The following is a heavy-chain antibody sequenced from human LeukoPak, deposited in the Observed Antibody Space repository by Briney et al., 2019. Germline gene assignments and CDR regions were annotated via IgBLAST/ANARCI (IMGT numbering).Heavy chain of an antibody. V-gene: IGHV4-31*03. J-gene: IGHJ4*02. Sequence: SETLSLTCTVSGGSISSGGYYWSWIRQHPGKGLEWIGYIYYSGSTYYNPSLKSRVTISVDTSKNQFSLKLSSVTAADTAVYYCARGPGRRITIFGVVIKTYYFDYWGQGTLVTVSS. CDR2: IYYSGST. CDR3: ARGPGRRITIFGVVIKTYYFDY. CDR1: GGSISSGGYY. D-gene: IGHD3-3*01.